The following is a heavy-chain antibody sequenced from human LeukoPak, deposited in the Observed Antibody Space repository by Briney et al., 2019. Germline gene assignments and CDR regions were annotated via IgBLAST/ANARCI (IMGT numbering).Heavy chain of an antibody. CDR1: GNTFTSYY. Sequence: GASVKVSCKASGNTFTSYYMHWVRQAPGQGLEWMGWINPNSGGTNYAQKFQGWVTMTRDTSISTAYMELSRLRSDDTAVYYCARFSSGWYGPHFDYWGQGTLVTVSS. D-gene: IGHD6-19*01. J-gene: IGHJ4*02. CDR2: INPNSGGT. CDR3: ARFSSGWYGPHFDY. V-gene: IGHV1-2*04.